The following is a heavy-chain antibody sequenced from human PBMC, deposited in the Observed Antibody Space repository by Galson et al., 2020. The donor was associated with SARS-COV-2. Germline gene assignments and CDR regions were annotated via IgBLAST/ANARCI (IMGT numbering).Heavy chain of an antibody. CDR2: TYYRSKWYN. J-gene: IGHJ3*02. D-gene: IGHD5-18*01. CDR3: ARDVQLWGYDAFDI. V-gene: IGHV6-1*01. Sequence: TYYRSKWYNDYAVSVKSRITINPDTSKNQFSLQLNSVTPEDTAVYYCARDVQLWGYDAFDIWGQGTLVTVSS.